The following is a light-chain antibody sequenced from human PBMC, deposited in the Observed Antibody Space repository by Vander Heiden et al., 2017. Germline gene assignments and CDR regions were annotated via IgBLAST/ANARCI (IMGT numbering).Light chain of an antibody. V-gene: IGLV3-21*02. Sequence: SDVLTQPPSVSVAPGQPASITCGGNNIGIKSVHWYRQEPGQAPVLVVYDDNDRPSGIPERFSGSNSGNTATLTISRVEAGDEADYYCQVWDSSSNHVVFGGGTKLTVL. CDR2: DDN. J-gene: IGLJ2*01. CDR1: NIGIKS. CDR3: QVWDSSSNHVV.